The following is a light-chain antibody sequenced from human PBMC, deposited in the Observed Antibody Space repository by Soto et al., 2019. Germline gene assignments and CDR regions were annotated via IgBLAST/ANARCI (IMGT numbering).Light chain of an antibody. Sequence: SSLSPSVGDRVTITCRASQSISSYLNWYQQKPGKAPKLLIYAASSLQSGVPSRFSGSGSGTDFTLAISRLEPEDFAVYYCQQYGSSPRTFGQGTMV. CDR2: AAS. CDR1: QSISSY. CDR3: QQYGSSPRT. J-gene: IGKJ1*01. V-gene: IGKV1-39*01.